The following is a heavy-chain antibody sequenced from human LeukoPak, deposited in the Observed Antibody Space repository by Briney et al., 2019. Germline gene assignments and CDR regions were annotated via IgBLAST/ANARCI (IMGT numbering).Heavy chain of an antibody. J-gene: IGHJ6*03. CDR3: ARGPPRGKYYYMDV. CDR2: IGTASDT. V-gene: IGHV3-13*01. CDR1: GFTFSSFD. Sequence: GGSLRLSCAASGFTFSSFDMHWVRQPTGQGLEWVSTIGTASDTYYPGSVEGRFTLSKDNAKNSLYLQMNSLTAGGTAVYYCARGPPRGKYYYMDVWGKGTTVTVSS. D-gene: IGHD1-1*01.